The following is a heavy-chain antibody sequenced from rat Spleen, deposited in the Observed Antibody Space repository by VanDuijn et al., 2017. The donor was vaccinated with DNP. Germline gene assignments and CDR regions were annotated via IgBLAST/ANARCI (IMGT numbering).Heavy chain of an antibody. Sequence: EVQLQESGPGLVKPSQSLSLTCSVTGYSITSNFWGWIRKFPGNKMEWIGHISYSGSASFNPSLKSRISITRDTSKNQFFLQFNSVTTEDTATYCCARGSSYFHAMDAWGQGTSVTVSS. D-gene: IGHD1-2*01. CDR2: ISYSGSA. J-gene: IGHJ4*01. V-gene: IGHV3-1*01. CDR1: GYSITSNF. CDR3: ARGSSYFHAMDA.